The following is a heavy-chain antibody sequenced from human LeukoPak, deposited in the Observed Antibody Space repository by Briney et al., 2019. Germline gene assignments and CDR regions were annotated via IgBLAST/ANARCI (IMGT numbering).Heavy chain of an antibody. Sequence: PSETLSLTCTVSGGSISSYYWSWIRQPPGKGLEWLGYIYYSGSTNYNPSLKSRVTISVDTSKNQFSLKLSSVTAADTAVYYLGRGGQILPAAKNYPFYYYYYYMDVWGKGTTVTVSS. J-gene: IGHJ6*03. CDR1: GGSISSYY. CDR3: GRGGQILPAAKNYPFYYYYYYMDV. D-gene: IGHD2-2*01. CDR2: IYYSGST. V-gene: IGHV4-59*01.